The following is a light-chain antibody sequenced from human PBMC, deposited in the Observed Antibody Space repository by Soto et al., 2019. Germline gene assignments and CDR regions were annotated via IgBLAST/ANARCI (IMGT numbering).Light chain of an antibody. CDR1: QSISSY. J-gene: IGKJ1*01. V-gene: IGKV1-39*01. CDR2: AAS. Sequence: DIQVTQSPSSLSASVGDRVTITCRASQSISSYLNWYQQKPGKAPKLLIYAASSLQSGVPSRFSGSGSGTDFTLTISSLQSEDSAVYYCQQYDNWPGTFGQGTKVDI. CDR3: QQYDNWPGT.